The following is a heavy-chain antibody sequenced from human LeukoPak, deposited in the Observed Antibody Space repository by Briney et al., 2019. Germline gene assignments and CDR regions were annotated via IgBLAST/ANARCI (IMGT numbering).Heavy chain of an antibody. D-gene: IGHD3-22*01. CDR2: ISWNSGSI. CDR3: ARDPYYYDSSGYWNY. V-gene: IGHV3-9*01. Sequence: GGSLRLSCAASGFTFSSYGMHWVRQAPGKGLEWVSGISWNSGSIGYADSVKGRFTISRDNAKNSLYLQMNSLRAEDTAVYYCARDPYYYDSSGYWNYWGQGTLVTVSS. CDR1: GFTFSSYG. J-gene: IGHJ4*02.